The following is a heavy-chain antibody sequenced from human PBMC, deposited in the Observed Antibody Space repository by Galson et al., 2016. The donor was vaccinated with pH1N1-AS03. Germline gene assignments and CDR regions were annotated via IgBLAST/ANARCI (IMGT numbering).Heavy chain of an antibody. V-gene: IGHV1-18*01. CDR1: GYTFTSYG. CDR3: AKVGGEGYNWYFYGMDV. CDR2: ISAYNGNT. D-gene: IGHD5-24*01. Sequence: KVSCKASGYTFTSYGITWVRQAPGQGLEWMGWISAYNGNTKYAQKFPGRVTMTTDTSTSTAYMELRSLRSDDTAVYYCAKVGGEGYNWYFYGMDVWGQGTTVTVSS. J-gene: IGHJ6*02.